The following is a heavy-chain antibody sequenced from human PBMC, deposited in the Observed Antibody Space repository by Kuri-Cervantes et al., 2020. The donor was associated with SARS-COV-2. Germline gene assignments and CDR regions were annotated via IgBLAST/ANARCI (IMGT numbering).Heavy chain of an antibody. J-gene: IGHJ4*02. CDR1: GYTFTGYC. Sequence: SVKVSCKASGYTFTGYCMHWVRQAPGQGLEWMGRINPNSGGTNYAQKFQGRVTMTRDTSISTAYMELSRLRSDDTAVYYCARDVGGGSSGVFDYWGQGTLVTVSS. CDR3: ARDVGGGSSGVFDY. V-gene: IGHV1-2*06. D-gene: IGHD6-19*01. CDR2: INPNSGGT.